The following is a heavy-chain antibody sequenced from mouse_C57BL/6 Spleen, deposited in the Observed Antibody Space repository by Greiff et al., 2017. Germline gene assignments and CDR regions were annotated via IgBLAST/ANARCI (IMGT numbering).Heavy chain of an antibody. V-gene: IGHV10-1*01. D-gene: IGHD1-1*01. CDR1: GFSFNTYA. CDR3: VRQGVYYGSSYAMDY. Sequence: DVMLVESGGGLVQPKGSLKLSCAASGFSFNTYAMNWVRQAPGKGLEWVARIRSKSNNYATYYADSVKDRFTISRDDSESMLYLQMNNLKTEDTAMYYCVRQGVYYGSSYAMDYWGQGTSVTVSS. CDR2: IRSKSNNYAT. J-gene: IGHJ4*01.